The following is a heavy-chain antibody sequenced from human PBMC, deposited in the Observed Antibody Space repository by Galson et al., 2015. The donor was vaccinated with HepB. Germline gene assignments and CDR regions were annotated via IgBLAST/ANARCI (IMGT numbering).Heavy chain of an antibody. Sequence: SVKVSCKASGYTFTSYGISWVRQAPGQGLAWMGWISAYNGNTNYAQKLQGRVTMTTDTSTSTAYMELRSLRSDDTAVYYCARDCIYDILTGYCTKNWFDPWGQGTLVTVSS. V-gene: IGHV1-18*01. CDR3: ARDCIYDILTGYCTKNWFDP. J-gene: IGHJ5*02. CDR2: ISAYNGNT. D-gene: IGHD3-9*01. CDR1: GYTFTSYG.